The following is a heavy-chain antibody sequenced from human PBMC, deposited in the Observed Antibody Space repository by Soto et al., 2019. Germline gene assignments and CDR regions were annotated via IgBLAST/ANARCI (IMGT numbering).Heavy chain of an antibody. CDR3: ARPSSLYCTNGVCFPRAGYYYGMDV. J-gene: IGHJ6*02. V-gene: IGHV1-46*01. Sequence: ASVKVSCKASGYTFTSYYMHWVRQAPGQGLEWMGIINPSGGSTSYAQKFQGRVTMTRDTSTSTVYMELSSLRSEDTAVYYCARPSSLYCTNGVCFPRAGYYYGMDVWGQGTTVTVSS. D-gene: IGHD2-8*01. CDR1: GYTFTSYY. CDR2: INPSGGST.